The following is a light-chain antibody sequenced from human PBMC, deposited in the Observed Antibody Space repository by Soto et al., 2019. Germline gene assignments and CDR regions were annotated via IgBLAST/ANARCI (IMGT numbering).Light chain of an antibody. CDR1: QSVSSK. J-gene: IGKJ1*01. CDR3: QQFNNWPRT. V-gene: IGKV3-15*01. CDR2: DAS. Sequence: EIAMTQSPATLSVSPGERATLSCSASQSVSSKLAWYQQKPGQAPRLLIYDASTRATGIPARFSGSGSGTEFTLTFSSLQSEDFAVYYCQQFNNWPRTFGQGTKVEIK.